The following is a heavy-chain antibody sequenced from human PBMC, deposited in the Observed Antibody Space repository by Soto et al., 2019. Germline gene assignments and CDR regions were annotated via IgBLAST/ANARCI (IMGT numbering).Heavy chain of an antibody. CDR1: GGSFSGYY. V-gene: IGHV4-34*01. Sequence: SETLSLTCAVYGGSFSGYYWSWIRQPPGKGLEWIGEINHSGSTNYNPSLKSRVTISVDTSKNQFSLKLSSVTAADTAVYYCARGFCSSTAEYYYYYYGMDVWGHGTKVTVSS. J-gene: IGHJ6*02. D-gene: IGHD2-2*01. CDR3: ARGFCSSTAEYYYYYYGMDV. CDR2: INHSGST.